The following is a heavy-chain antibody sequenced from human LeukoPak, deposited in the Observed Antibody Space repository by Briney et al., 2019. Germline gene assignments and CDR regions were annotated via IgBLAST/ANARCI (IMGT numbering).Heavy chain of an antibody. CDR1: GVSISSSNCY. Sequence: PSETLSLTCTVSGVSISSSNCYWGWIRQPPGKGLEWIGSIYYSGNTYYNASLKSQFSISIDTSKNQFSLRLTSVTAADTAVYYCARQTGSGLFILPGGQGTLVTVS. CDR2: IYYSGNT. J-gene: IGHJ4*02. CDR3: ARQTGSGLFILP. D-gene: IGHD3/OR15-3a*01. V-gene: IGHV4-39*01.